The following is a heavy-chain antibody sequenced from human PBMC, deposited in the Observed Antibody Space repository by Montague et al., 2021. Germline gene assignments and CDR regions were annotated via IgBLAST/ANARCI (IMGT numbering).Heavy chain of an antibody. Sequence: SLSLSLSASGFTFSNYWMSWVRQAPGKGLEWVANIEQDGSEKHYVDSVKGRFTISRDNAKNSLYLQMNSLRAEDTAVYFCARDQGQGYCGGDCYVGLDYWGQGTLVTVSS. J-gene: IGHJ4*02. D-gene: IGHD2-21*01. CDR1: GFTFSNYW. CDR2: IEQDGSEK. V-gene: IGHV3-7*01. CDR3: ARDQGQGYCGGDCYVGLDY.